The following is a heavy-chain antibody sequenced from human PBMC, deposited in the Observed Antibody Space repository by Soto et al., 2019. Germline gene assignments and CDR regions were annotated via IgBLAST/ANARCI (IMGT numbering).Heavy chain of an antibody. J-gene: IGHJ6*02. CDR1: GYTFTSYD. Sequence: QVQLVQSGAEVKKPGASVKVSCKASGYTFTSYDINWVRQATGQGLGWMGWMNPNSGNTGYAQKLQGRVTMTRNASIGTAYMELSRLSSEDPAVYSCARENTSYGMYVWGPGTTVTVSS. CDR2: MNPNSGNT. CDR3: ARENTSYGMYV. V-gene: IGHV1-8*01.